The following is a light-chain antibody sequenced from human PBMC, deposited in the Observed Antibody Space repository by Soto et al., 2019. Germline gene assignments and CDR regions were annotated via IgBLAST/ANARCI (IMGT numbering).Light chain of an antibody. CDR2: LNTDGSH. CDR1: RGHSSYA. J-gene: IGLJ2*01. Sequence: QHVLTQSPSASASLGASVKLTCTLSRGHSSYAIAWHQQQPEKGPRYLMKLNTDGSHSKGDGIPDRFSGSSSGAERYLTISSLQSEDEADYYCQTWGTGIQVFGGGTKLTVL. CDR3: QTWGTGIQV. V-gene: IGLV4-69*01.